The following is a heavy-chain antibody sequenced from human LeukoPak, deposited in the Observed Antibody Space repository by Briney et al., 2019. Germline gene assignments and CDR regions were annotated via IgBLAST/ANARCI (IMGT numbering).Heavy chain of an antibody. D-gene: IGHD6-25*01. Sequence: SETLSLTCAVYGGSFSGYYWSWIRQPLGKGLEWIGEINHSGSTNYNPSLKSRVTISVDTSKNQFSLKLSSVTAADTAVYYCARRQPAYSSGPLILDYWGQGTLVTVSS. CDR3: ARRQPAYSSGPLILDY. V-gene: IGHV4-34*01. CDR1: GGSFSGYY. CDR2: INHSGST. J-gene: IGHJ4*02.